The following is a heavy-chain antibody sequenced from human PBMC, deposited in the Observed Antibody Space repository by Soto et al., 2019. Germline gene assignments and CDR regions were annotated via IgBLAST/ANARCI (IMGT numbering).Heavy chain of an antibody. Sequence: EVQLVESGGGLVQPGGSLRLSYAASGFTFSYFDMHWVRQATGKGLEWVSGIGTAGDTYYPGSVKGRFIISRENAKNSLFLQVNSLRVEDTAVYYCASVGGGLRDYWGQGTLVTVSS. CDR3: ASVGGGLRDY. V-gene: IGHV3-13*01. CDR1: GFTFSYFD. CDR2: IGTAGDT. J-gene: IGHJ4*02. D-gene: IGHD3-16*01.